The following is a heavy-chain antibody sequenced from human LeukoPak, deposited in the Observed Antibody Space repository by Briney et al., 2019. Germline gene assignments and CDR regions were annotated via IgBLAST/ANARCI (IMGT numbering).Heavy chain of an antibody. Sequence: SETLSLTCTVSGGSISSYYWSWIRQPPGKGLEWIGYIYYSGSTNYNPSLKSRVTISVDTSKNQFSLKLSSVTAADTAVYYCARGRYYYDSSGYHYWDYWGQGTLVTVSS. V-gene: IGHV4-59*01. D-gene: IGHD3-22*01. CDR2: IYYSGST. CDR3: ARGRYYYDSSGYHYWDY. CDR1: GGSISSYY. J-gene: IGHJ4*02.